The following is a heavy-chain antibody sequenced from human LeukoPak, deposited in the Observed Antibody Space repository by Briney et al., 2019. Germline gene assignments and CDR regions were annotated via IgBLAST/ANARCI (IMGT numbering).Heavy chain of an antibody. J-gene: IGHJ3*02. CDR1: GFTFSSYS. D-gene: IGHD6-19*01. Sequence: GGSLRLSCAASGFTFSSYSMNWVRQAPGKGLEWVSSISSSSSYIYYADSVKGRFTISRDNAKNSLYLQMNSLRAEDTAVYYCARLGSGWYEDAFDIWGQGTMVTVSS. CDR3: ARLGSGWYEDAFDI. V-gene: IGHV3-21*01. CDR2: ISSSSSYI.